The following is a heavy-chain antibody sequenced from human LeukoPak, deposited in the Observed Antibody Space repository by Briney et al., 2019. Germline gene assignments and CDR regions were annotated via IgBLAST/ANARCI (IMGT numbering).Heavy chain of an antibody. V-gene: IGHV1-18*04. D-gene: IGHD3-22*01. CDR3: ARGSYYDSSGYLVGSWFDP. Sequence: GASVKVSCKASGYTFTSYGISWVRQAPGQGLEWMGWISAYNGNTNYAQKLQGRVTMTTDTSTSTAYMELRSLRSDDTAVYYCARGSYYDSSGYLVGSWFDPWGQGTLVTVSS. CDR1: GYTFTSYG. CDR2: ISAYNGNT. J-gene: IGHJ5*02.